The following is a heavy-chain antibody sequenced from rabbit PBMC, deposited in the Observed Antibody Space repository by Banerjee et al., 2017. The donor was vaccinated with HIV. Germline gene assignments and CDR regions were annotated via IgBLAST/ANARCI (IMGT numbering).Heavy chain of an antibody. CDR1: GFSFSSSYY. V-gene: IGHV1S40*01. CDR3: ARDSSGWGNWDGFDP. Sequence: QSLEESGGDLVQPGTSLTLTCTASGFSFSSSYYMCWVRQAPGKGLEWIACIGAASTYYATWAKGRFTISKTSSTTVTLQMTSLTAADTATYFCARDSSGWGNWDGFDPWGPGTLVTVS. D-gene: IGHD4-1*01. CDR2: IGAAST. J-gene: IGHJ2*01.